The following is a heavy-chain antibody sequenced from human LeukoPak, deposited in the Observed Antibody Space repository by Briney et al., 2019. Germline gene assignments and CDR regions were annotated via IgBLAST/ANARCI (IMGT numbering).Heavy chain of an antibody. J-gene: IGHJ5*02. CDR3: ARGLVPAATSWFDP. D-gene: IGHD2-2*01. Sequence: SVKVSCKASGGTFSSYAISWVRQAPGQGLEWMGGIIPIFGTANYAQKFQGRVTITADESTSTAYMELSSLRSEDTAVYYCARGLVPAATSWFDPWGQGTLVTVSS. CDR1: GGTFSSYA. V-gene: IGHV1-69*13. CDR2: IIPIFGTA.